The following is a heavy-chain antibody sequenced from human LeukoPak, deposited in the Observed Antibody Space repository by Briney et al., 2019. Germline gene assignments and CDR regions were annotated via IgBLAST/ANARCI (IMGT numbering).Heavy chain of an antibody. CDR2: ISGSSGET. CDR1: GFSFPSFG. D-gene: IGHD6-19*01. Sequence: GASVKVSCKTSGFSFPSFGISWVRQAPGQGLEWMGWISGSSGETNSAQKFQGRVTMTTDTSTSTAYMELRSLRSDDTAVYYCARDTPYSSGWYEFDYWGQGTLVTVSS. V-gene: IGHV1-18*01. CDR3: ARDTPYSSGWYEFDY. J-gene: IGHJ4*02.